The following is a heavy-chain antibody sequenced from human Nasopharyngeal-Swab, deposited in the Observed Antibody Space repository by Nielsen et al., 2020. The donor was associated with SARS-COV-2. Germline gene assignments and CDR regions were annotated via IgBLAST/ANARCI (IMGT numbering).Heavy chain of an antibody. V-gene: IGHV1-2*04. J-gene: IGHJ6*04. CDR2: INPNSGGT. Sequence: ASVKVSCKASGYTFTGYYMHWVRQAPGQGLEWMGWINPNSGGTNYAQKFQGWVTMTRDTSISTAYMELSRLRSDDTAVYYCARGSPKGYYYYGMDVWGKGTTVTVSS. CDR3: ARGSPKGYYYYGMDV. CDR1: GYTFTGYY.